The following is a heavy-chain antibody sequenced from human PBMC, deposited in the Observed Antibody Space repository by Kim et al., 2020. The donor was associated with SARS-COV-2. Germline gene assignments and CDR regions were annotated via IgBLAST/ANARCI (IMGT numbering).Heavy chain of an antibody. D-gene: IGHD1-26*01. CDR2: IYYSGST. Sequence: SETLSLTCTVSGGSISSSSYYWGWIRQPPGKGLEWLGNIYYSGSTYYNLSLKSRITISIDTSKNQFSLKLISVTAADTAVYYCARRWVGKGGSYHFDYWGPGTLVTVSS. J-gene: IGHJ4*02. CDR1: GGSISSSSYY. CDR3: ARRWVGKGGSYHFDY. V-gene: IGHV4-39*01.